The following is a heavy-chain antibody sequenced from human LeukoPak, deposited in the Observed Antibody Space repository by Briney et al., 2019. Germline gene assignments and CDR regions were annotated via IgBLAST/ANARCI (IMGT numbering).Heavy chain of an antibody. Sequence: SETLSLTCAVYGGSFSGYYWSWIRQPPGKGLEWIGEINHSGSTNYNPSLKSRVTISVDTSKNQFSLKLSSVTAADTAVYYCARTRRNSSGWYRGYYGMDVWGQGTTVTVSS. CDR2: INHSGST. D-gene: IGHD6-19*01. CDR1: GGSFSGYY. CDR3: ARTRRNSSGWYRGYYGMDV. J-gene: IGHJ6*02. V-gene: IGHV4-34*01.